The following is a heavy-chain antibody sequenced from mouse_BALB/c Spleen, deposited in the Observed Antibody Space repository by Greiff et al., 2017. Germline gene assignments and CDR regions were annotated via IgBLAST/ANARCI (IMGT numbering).Heavy chain of an antibody. J-gene: IGHJ3*01. CDR1: GFNIKDYY. Sequence: EVKLQESGAELVRPGALVKLSCKASGFNIKDYYMHWVKQRPEQGLEWIGWIDPENGNTIYDPKFQGKASITADTSSNTAYLQLSSLTSEDTAVYYCAIMITTFAYWGQGTLVTVSA. V-gene: IGHV14-1*02. CDR3: AIMITTFAY. D-gene: IGHD2-4*01. CDR2: IDPENGNT.